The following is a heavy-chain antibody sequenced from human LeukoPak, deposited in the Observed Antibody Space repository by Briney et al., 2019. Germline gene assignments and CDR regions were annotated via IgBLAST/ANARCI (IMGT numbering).Heavy chain of an antibody. CDR1: GYTFTDYD. CDR2: MNPNSGNT. D-gene: IGHD4-11*01. Sequence: ASVKVSCKASGYTFTDYDINWVRQATGQGLEWMGWMNPNSGNTGYTQKFQFRVTMTTDTSTSTAYMELRSLTSDDTAVYYCARDKAVTTELTQYFQHWGQGTLVTVSS. CDR3: ARDKAVTTELTQYFQH. V-gene: IGHV1-8*01. J-gene: IGHJ1*01.